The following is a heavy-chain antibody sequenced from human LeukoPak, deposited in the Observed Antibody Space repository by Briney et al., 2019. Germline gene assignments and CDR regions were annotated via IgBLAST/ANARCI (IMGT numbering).Heavy chain of an antibody. CDR1: GYSFTSYW. CDR2: IYPGDSDT. J-gene: IGHJ3*02. D-gene: IGHD5-12*01. CDR3: ASWKDIVATSDAFDI. V-gene: IGHV5-51*01. Sequence: GESLKISCKGSGYSFTSYWIGWVRQMPGKGLEWMGIIYPGDSDTRYSPSFQGQVTISADKSISTAYLQWSSLKASDTAMYYCASWKDIVATSDAFDIWGQGTMVTVSS.